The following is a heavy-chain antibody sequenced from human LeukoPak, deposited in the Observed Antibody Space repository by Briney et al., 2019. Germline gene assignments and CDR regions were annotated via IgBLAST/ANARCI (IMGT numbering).Heavy chain of an antibody. CDR1: GYTLTELS. J-gene: IGHJ6*02. CDR3: ARGSYVLELRTDNYGLDV. V-gene: IGHV1-24*01. Sequence: GASVKVSCKVSGYTLTELSMHWVRQAPGKGLEWMGGFDPEDGETIYAQKFQGRVTMTEDTSTDTAYMELSSLRSEDTAVYYCARGSYVLELRTDNYGLDVWGQGTAVTVSS. D-gene: IGHD1-7*01. CDR2: FDPEDGET.